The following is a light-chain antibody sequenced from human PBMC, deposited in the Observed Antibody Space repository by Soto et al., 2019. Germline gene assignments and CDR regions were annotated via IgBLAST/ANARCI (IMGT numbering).Light chain of an antibody. J-gene: IGKJ4*01. Sequence: AIQMTQSPSSLSASVGDRVTITCRASQGIKNDLGWYQQRPGKAPKLLIYAASSLQSGVPSRFSGSGSGTDFTLTISSLQPEDFATYFCLQDYNYPLTFGGGTKVDIK. CDR2: AAS. CDR1: QGIKND. CDR3: LQDYNYPLT. V-gene: IGKV1-6*02.